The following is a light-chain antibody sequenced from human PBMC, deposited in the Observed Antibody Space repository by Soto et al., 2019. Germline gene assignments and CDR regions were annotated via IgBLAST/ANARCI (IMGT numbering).Light chain of an antibody. J-gene: IGLJ1*01. CDR2: EVT. CDR1: SSDVGGYNY. CDR3: SSCTTSSTRV. Sequence: QSVLTQPASVSGSPGQSITISCTGTSSDVGGYNYVSWYQQHPGKAPKLIIYEVTNRPSGVSNRFSGSKSGNTASLTISGLQAEDEADYYCSSCTTSSTRVYGTGTKLTVL. V-gene: IGLV2-14*01.